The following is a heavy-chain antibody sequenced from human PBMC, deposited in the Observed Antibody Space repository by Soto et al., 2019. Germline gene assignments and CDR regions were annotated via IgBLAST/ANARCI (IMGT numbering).Heavy chain of an antibody. Sequence: QVQLQESGPGLVKPSETLSLTCTVSGGSISSYYWSWIRQPPGKGLEWIGYIYYSGSTNYNPSLKIRVTISVDTSKNKFSRKLSSGTAADTAVYYWARDEKGDGYSWGNWVDPWGQGTLVTVSS. D-gene: IGHD3-16*01. CDR2: IYYSGST. J-gene: IGHJ5*02. CDR3: ARDEKGDGYSWGNWVDP. V-gene: IGHV4-59*01. CDR1: GGSISSYY.